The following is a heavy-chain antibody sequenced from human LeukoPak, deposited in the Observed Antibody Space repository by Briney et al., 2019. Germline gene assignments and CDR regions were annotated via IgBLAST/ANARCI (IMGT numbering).Heavy chain of an antibody. Sequence: GGSLRLSCTASGFSLSRYEMIWVRQAPGKGLEWVSSVKDRFTISRDNAKNSLYLQMNSLRAEDTAIYYCAKEGTYSSSWFDYWGQGTLVTVSS. D-gene: IGHD6-13*01. CDR1: GFSLSRYE. CDR3: AKEGTYSSSWFDY. V-gene: IGHV3-48*03. J-gene: IGHJ4*02.